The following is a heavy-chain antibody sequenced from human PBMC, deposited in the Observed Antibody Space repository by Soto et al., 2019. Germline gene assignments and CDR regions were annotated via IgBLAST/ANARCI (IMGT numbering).Heavy chain of an antibody. J-gene: IGHJ5*02. D-gene: IGHD3-3*01. V-gene: IGHV3-21*01. CDR1: GFTFSSYS. Sequence: GGSLRLSCAASGFTFSSYSMNWVRQAPGKGLEWVSSISSSSSYIYYADSVKGRFTISRDNAKNSLYLQMNSLRAEDTAVYYCARDLSTSYYDFWSGYYTPSWFDPWGQGTLVTVSS. CDR2: ISSSSSYI. CDR3: ARDLSTSYYDFWSGYYTPSWFDP.